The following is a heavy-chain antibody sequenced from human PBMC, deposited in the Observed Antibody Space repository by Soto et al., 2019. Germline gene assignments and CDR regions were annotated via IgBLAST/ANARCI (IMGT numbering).Heavy chain of an antibody. CDR3: TRASSFAFDF. V-gene: IGHV3-48*01. J-gene: IGHJ5*01. CDR1: GFIFSAYS. Sequence: DVQLVESGGGLVQSGESLRLSCAASGFIFSAYSMNWVRQTPGKGLEWIAHIAGGGVPTYYADSVKGRFTISRDRGNNSLYLQMNGLKGDDSGVYYCTRASSFAFDFWGQGALVPVSS. CDR2: IAGGGVPT.